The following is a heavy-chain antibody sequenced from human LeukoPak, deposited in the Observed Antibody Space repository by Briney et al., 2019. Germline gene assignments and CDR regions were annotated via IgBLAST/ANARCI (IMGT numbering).Heavy chain of an antibody. J-gene: IGHJ6*02. Sequence: SETLSLTCVVSGGSISPYYWSWIRQSLGKGLEWIGYIDPSGSTSYNPSLKSRVTIFVDTSKNLLSLILTSVTASDTAIYYCARDHWLSSSNTWCYYGMDVWGQGSTVTVSS. D-gene: IGHD3-9*01. CDR1: GGSISPYY. CDR3: ARDHWLSSSNTWCYYGMDV. CDR2: IDPSGST. V-gene: IGHV4-59*01.